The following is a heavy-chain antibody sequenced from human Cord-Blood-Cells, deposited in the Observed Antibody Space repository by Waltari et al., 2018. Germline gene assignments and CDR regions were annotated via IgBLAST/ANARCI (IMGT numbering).Heavy chain of an antibody. CDR3: ARDPVRQWLVRDYYYGMDV. CDR2: IIPIFGTA. D-gene: IGHD6-19*01. CDR1: GGTFSSYA. Sequence: QVQLVQSGAEVKKPGSSVKVSCQASGGTFSSYAISWVRQAPGQGLEWMGGIIPIFGTANYAQKFQGRVTITADKSTSTAYMELSSLRSEDTAVYYCARDPVRQWLVRDYYYGMDVWGQGTTVTVSS. J-gene: IGHJ6*02. V-gene: IGHV1-69*06.